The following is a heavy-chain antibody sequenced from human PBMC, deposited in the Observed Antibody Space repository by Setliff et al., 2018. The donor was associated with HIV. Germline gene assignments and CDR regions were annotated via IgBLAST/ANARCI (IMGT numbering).Heavy chain of an antibody. V-gene: IGHV4-59*01. Sequence: PSETLSLTCTVSGGSINYYYWSWIRQPPGKNPEYIGYIHPSGETYYSPSLMSRLTISLDTSNNQFSLKVNSETAADTAIYYCARGGPTVAYGVDVWVQGTTVTVSS. CDR3: ARGGPTVAYGVDV. CDR2: IHPSGET. CDR1: GGSINYYY. D-gene: IGHD4-17*01. J-gene: IGHJ6*02.